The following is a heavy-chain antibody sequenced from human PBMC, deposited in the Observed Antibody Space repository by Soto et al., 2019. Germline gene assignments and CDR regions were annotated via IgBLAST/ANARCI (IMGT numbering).Heavy chain of an antibody. CDR3: AKDYALGDWATDY. Sequence: QVQLVESGGGVVQPGRSLRLSCAASGFTFNRFGMHWVRQAPDKGLEWVAVISSDGNRKYYADSVKGRFTISRDNSKSTLFLQMNSLIVEDTAVYHCAKDYALGDWATDYWGQGTLVTVSS. V-gene: IGHV3-30*18. CDR2: ISSDGNRK. J-gene: IGHJ4*02. D-gene: IGHD2-21*02. CDR1: GFTFNRFG.